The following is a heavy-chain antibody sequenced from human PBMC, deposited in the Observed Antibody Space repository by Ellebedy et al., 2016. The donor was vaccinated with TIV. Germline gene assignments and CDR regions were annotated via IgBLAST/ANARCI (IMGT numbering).Heavy chain of an antibody. CDR3: VRGGGNAFDI. V-gene: IGHV4-39*07. J-gene: IGHJ3*02. D-gene: IGHD3-16*01. CDR2: IWHTGTS. CDR1: GGSISSSSFN. Sequence: MPSETLSLTCTVSGGSISSSSFNWGWIRQPPGKGLEWIGTIWHTGTSWYNTSLESRLTVSVDTSKNQFSMKLSSRSAADTALYYCVRGGGNAFDIWGQGTKVTVSS.